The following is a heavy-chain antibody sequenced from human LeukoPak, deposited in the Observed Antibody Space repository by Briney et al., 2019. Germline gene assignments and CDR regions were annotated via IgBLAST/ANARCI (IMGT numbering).Heavy chain of an antibody. CDR1: GFAFRTYS. D-gene: IGHD4-23*01. CDR2: ISGNSDYI. J-gene: IGHJ4*02. Sequence: PGGSLRLSCAASGFAFRTYSMNWVRQAPGKGLEWVSSISGNSDYIYYADSVKGRFTVSRDNSKNTLYLQMNSLRAEDTAVYYCAKDYGGNSGYDYWGQGTLVTVSS. CDR3: AKDYGGNSGYDY. V-gene: IGHV3-21*04.